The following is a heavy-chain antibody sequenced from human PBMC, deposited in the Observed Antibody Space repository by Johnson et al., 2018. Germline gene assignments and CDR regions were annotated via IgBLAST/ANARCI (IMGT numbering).Heavy chain of an antibody. D-gene: IGHD5-24*01. CDR2: IYHTGNT. CDR1: VGSISNYY. CDR3: AKDLYNYFLDY. J-gene: IGHJ4*02. Sequence: QVQLQESGPGLVKXSETXSLXCTVSVGSISNYYWSWIRQPPGKGLEWIGFIYHTGNTNYNPSLRSRVTISVDTSKTQFSLKLRSVSAADTAIYYCAKDLYNYFLDYWGQGTLVTVSS. V-gene: IGHV4-59*01.